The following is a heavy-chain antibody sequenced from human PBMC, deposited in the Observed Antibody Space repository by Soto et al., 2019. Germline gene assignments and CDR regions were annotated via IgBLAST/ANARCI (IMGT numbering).Heavy chain of an antibody. Sequence: QVQLVESGGGVVQPGRSLRLSCAASGFTFSSYGMHWVRQAPGKGLEWVAVISYDGSNKYYADSVKSRFTISRDNSKNTLYLQMNSLRAEDTAVYYCAKEAFVVVTAPDFDYWGQGTLVTVSS. CDR1: GFTFSSYG. CDR3: AKEAFVVVTAPDFDY. D-gene: IGHD2-21*02. V-gene: IGHV3-30*18. J-gene: IGHJ4*02. CDR2: ISYDGSNK.